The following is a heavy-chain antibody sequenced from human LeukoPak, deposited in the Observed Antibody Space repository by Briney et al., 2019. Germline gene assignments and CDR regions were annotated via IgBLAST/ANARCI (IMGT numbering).Heavy chain of an antibody. CDR1: GYTFTSYG. CDR2: ISACNRNT. J-gene: IGHJ4*02. Sequence: ASVKVSCNASGYTFTSYGVTWVRHAPGQGLEWMGWISACNRNTNYAQKLQGRVTMTTDTSTSTAYMELRSLRSDDTAVYYCARVDFSGYNLLFPRSIDYWGQGTLVTVSS. V-gene: IGHV1-18*01. CDR3: ARVDFSGYNLLFPRSIDY. D-gene: IGHD5-24*01.